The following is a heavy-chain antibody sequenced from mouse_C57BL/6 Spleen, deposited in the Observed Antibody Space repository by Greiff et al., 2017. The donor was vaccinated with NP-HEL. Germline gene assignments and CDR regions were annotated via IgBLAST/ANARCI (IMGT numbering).Heavy chain of an antibody. CDR2: IRNKANGYTT. J-gene: IGHJ2*01. D-gene: IGHD2-1*01. Sequence: EVKVVESGGGLVQPGGSLSLSCAASGFTFTDYYMSWVRQPPGKAFEWLGFIRNKANGYTTEYSASVKGRFTISRDNSQSILYLQMNALRAEDSATYYCARYGNIFDYWGQGTTLTVSS. V-gene: IGHV7-3*01. CDR3: ARYGNIFDY. CDR1: GFTFTDYY.